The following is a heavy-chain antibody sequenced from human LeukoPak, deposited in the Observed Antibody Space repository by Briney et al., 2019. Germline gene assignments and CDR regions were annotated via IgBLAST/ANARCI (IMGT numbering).Heavy chain of an antibody. V-gene: IGHV3-30*02. CDR3: ARIPYSSSLGAFDI. D-gene: IGHD6-13*01. CDR2: IRYDGSNK. CDR1: GFTFSSYG. Sequence: GGSLRLSCAASGFTFSSYGMHWVRQAPGKGLEWVAFIRYDGSNKYYADSVKGRFTISRDNSKNTLYLQMNSLRAEDTAVYYCARIPYSSSLGAFDIWGQGTMVTVSS. J-gene: IGHJ3*02.